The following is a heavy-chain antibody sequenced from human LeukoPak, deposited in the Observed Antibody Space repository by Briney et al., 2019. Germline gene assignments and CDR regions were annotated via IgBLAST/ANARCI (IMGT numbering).Heavy chain of an antibody. CDR2: IYHSGST. Sequence: GSLRLSCAASGFTFSSYWMSWVRQPPGKGLEWIGEIYHSGSTNYNPSLKSRVTISVDKSKNQFSLKLNSVTAADTAVYYCARRFGYGVVGGYFDYWGRGTLVTVSS. CDR3: ARRFGYGVVGGYFDY. D-gene: IGHD4/OR15-4a*01. J-gene: IGHJ4*02. V-gene: IGHV4-4*02. CDR1: GFTFSSYW.